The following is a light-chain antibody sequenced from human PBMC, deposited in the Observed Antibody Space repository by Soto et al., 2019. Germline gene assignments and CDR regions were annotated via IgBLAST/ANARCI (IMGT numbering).Light chain of an antibody. CDR3: QQYYSTPRWT. Sequence: DIVMTQSPDSLAVSLGERATINCKSSQSVLYSSNNKNYLAWYQQKPGQPPKLLIYWASTRESGVPDRFSGRGSGTDFNLTLSSLQAEDVAVYYCQQYYSTPRWTFGQGPMVEIK. CDR1: QSVLYSSNNKNY. V-gene: IGKV4-1*01. J-gene: IGKJ1*01. CDR2: WAS.